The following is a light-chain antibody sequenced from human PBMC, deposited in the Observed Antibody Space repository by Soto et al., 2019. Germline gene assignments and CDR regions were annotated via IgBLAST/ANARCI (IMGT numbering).Light chain of an antibody. CDR3: QQYNNWPRT. CDR1: QSISSN. Sequence: EIVMTQSPATLSMSPGERATLSCRASQSISSNLVWYQHKPGQAPRLLIYGASTRATGIPARFSGSGSGTEFTLTISTLQSEDFAVYYCQQYNNWPRTFGRGTKLEIK. V-gene: IGKV3-15*01. CDR2: GAS. J-gene: IGKJ2*01.